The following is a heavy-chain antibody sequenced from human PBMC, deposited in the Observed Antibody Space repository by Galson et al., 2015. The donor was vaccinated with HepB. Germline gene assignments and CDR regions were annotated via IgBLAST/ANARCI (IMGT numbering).Heavy chain of an antibody. V-gene: IGHV3-7*01. CDR3: ARGVWSLGDLDY. CDR2: IEENGSEK. D-gene: IGHD3-16*01. CDR1: GFTFSSYW. J-gene: IGHJ4*02. Sequence: SLRLSCAASGFTFSSYWMSWVRQAPGKGLEWVANIEENGSEKYYVESVKGRFTISRDNARSSLYLQLNSLRAEDTAVYYCARGVWSLGDLDYWGQGTRVIVSS.